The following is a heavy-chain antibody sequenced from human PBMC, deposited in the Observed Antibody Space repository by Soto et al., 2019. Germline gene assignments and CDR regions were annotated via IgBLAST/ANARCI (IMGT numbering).Heavy chain of an antibody. Sequence: QVQLVQSGTEVKKPGASVKVSCKTSGYTFTSHYMHWVRQAPGQGLEWMGLIHPSDGDTAYAQRFRGRVTMTRDASTSTVYMELNNLTSDDTAVFYCAREAGSFDFWGQGTLITVPS. CDR2: IHPSDGDT. CDR1: GYTFTSHY. J-gene: IGHJ4*02. CDR3: AREAGSFDF. V-gene: IGHV1-46*01. D-gene: IGHD6-25*01.